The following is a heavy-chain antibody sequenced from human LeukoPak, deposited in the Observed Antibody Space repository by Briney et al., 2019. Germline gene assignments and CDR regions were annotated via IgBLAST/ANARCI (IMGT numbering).Heavy chain of an antibody. CDR1: GGTFSSYA. Sequence: SVKVSCRASGGTFSSYAISWVRQAPGQGLEWMGGIIPIFGTANYAQKFQGRVTITADKSTSTAYMELSSLRSEDTAVYYCARVGRNYDILTGAYYMDVWGKGTTVTVSS. J-gene: IGHJ6*03. V-gene: IGHV1-69*06. CDR2: IIPIFGTA. D-gene: IGHD3-9*01. CDR3: ARVGRNYDILTGAYYMDV.